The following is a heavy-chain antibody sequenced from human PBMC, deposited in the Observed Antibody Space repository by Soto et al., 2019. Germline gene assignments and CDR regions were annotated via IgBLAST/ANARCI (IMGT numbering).Heavy chain of an antibody. CDR3: AKVPNYYDSSGYYYEDAFDI. Sequence: GGALRLYCPASGFTFSSYGMHWVRQAPGKGLEWVAVISYDGINKYYADSVKGRFTISRDNSKNTLYLQMNSLRAEDTAVYYCAKVPNYYDSSGYYYEDAFDIWGQGTMVTVSS. CDR2: ISYDGINK. D-gene: IGHD3-22*01. V-gene: IGHV3-30*18. CDR1: GFTFSSYG. J-gene: IGHJ3*02.